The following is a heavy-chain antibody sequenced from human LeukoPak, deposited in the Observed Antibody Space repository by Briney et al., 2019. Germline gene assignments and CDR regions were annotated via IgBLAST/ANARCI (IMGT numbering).Heavy chain of an antibody. V-gene: IGHV3-20*04. Sequence: GGSLRLSCAASGIIFDDYGMSWVRRAPGKGLEWVSYITWNGGRTGYADSVKGRFTISRDNAKNLLFLQLDSLRAEDTALYYCAREAVTLYYFDYWGQGTLVTVST. CDR2: ITWNGGRT. CDR3: AREAVTLYYFDY. CDR1: GIIFDDYG. D-gene: IGHD6-19*01. J-gene: IGHJ4*02.